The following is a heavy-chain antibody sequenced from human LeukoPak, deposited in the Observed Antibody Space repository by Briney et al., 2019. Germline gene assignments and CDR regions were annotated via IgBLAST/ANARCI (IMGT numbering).Heavy chain of an antibody. V-gene: IGHV4-61*02. CDR1: GGSISSGSYY. Sequence: SETLSLTCTVSGGSISSGSYYWSWIRQPAGKGLEWIGRIYTSGSTNYNPSLKSRVTISVDTSKNQFSLKLSSVTAADTAVYYCARCFKDGYIAFDYWGQGTLVTVSS. CDR2: IYTSGST. J-gene: IGHJ4*02. D-gene: IGHD5-24*01. CDR3: ARCFKDGYIAFDY.